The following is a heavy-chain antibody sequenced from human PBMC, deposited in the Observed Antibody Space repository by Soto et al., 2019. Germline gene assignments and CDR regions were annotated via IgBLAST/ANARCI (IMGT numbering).Heavy chain of an antibody. CDR3: GRGGSGQIPVGG. D-gene: IGHD1-26*01. CDR1: GYAFTGHC. CDR2: IGPARGAT. J-gene: IGHJ1*01. Sequence: KGACKTSGYAFTGHCFHWVRLPPQQGPEVMGEIGPARGATRYTQKFRGRVTINMDTSLTTVYMELKNLSPDDTAVYYWGRGGSGQIPVGGWGKGSPVTVSS. V-gene: IGHV1-2*02.